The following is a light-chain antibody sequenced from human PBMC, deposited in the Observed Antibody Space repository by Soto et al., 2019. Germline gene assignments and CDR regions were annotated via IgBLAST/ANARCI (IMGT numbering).Light chain of an antibody. V-gene: IGLV2-8*01. CDR1: SSDIGAYDY. CDR2: EVS. Sequence: QSALTQPPSASGSPGQSVTISCTGTSSDIGAYDYVSWYQQHPGNAPKLMIYEVSKRPSGVPDRFSGSKSGNTASLTVSGLQTEDEAYYYCSSHAAAGVFGGGTQLTVL. CDR3: SSHAAAGV. J-gene: IGLJ3*02.